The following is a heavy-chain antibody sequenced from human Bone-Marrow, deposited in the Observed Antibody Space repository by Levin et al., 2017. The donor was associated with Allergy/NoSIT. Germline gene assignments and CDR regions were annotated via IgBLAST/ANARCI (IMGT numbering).Heavy chain of an antibody. V-gene: IGHV4-34*01. D-gene: IGHD3-22*01. CDR2: INHSGNT. CDR1: GGSFSGDY. J-gene: IGHJ5*02. CDR3: ARGLSGGLRASSGKRGRSWFDP. Sequence: PGGSLRLSCAVYGGSFSGDYWTWIRQPPGKGLEWIGEINHSGNTNYNPSLKSRASISVDTSKNQFSLKLTSVTAADTAVYYCARGLSGGLRASSGKRGRSWFDPWGQGTLVTVSS.